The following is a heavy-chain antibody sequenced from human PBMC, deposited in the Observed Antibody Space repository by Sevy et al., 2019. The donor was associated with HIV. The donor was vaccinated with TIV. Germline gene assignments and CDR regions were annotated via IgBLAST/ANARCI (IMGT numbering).Heavy chain of an antibody. D-gene: IGHD6-13*01. CDR2: ISCSGGST. CDR1: GFTFRSYA. J-gene: IGHJ4*02. V-gene: IGHV3-23*01. Sequence: GGSLRLSCAVSGFTFRSYAMSWVRQAPGKGLEWVSTISCSGGSTYYADSVKGRFTISRDNFKNTLYLQINSLRADDTAVYYCAKETTAGHYWGQGTLVTVSS. CDR3: AKETTAGHY.